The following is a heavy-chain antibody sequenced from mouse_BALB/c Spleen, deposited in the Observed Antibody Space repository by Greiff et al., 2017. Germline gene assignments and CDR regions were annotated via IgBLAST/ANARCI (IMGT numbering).Heavy chain of an antibody. CDR3: TRGYDYDG. CDR2: ISSGGSYT. V-gene: IGHV5-6-4*01. D-gene: IGHD2-4*01. CDR1: GFTFSSYT. Sequence: EVQGVESGGGLVKPGGSLKLSCAASGFTFSSYTMAWVRQTPEKRLEWVATISSGGSYTYYPDSVKGRFTISRDNAKNTLYLQMSSLKSEDTAMYYCTRGYDYDGWGQGTLVTVSA. J-gene: IGHJ3*02.